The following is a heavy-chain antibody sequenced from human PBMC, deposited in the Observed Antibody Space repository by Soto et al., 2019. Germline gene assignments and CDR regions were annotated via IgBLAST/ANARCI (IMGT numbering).Heavy chain of an antibody. CDR2: INHSGST. J-gene: IGHJ6*02. CDR1: GGSFSGYY. D-gene: IGHD3-10*01. Sequence: QVQLQQWGAGLLKPSETLSLTCAVYGGSFSGYYWSWIRQPPGKGLEWIGEINHSGSTNYNPSLKSRVTISVDTSKNHFSLKLSSVTAADAAVYYCARARLSYYYGSGTVYYYDGMDVWGQGTTVTVSS. V-gene: IGHV4-34*01. CDR3: ARARLSYYYGSGTVYYYDGMDV.